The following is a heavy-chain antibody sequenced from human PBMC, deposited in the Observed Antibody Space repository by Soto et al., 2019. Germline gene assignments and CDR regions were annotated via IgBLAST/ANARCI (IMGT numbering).Heavy chain of an antibody. Sequence: SETLSLTCSVSGYSVSSSDYYWAWIRQPPGKGLEWIGSMLHSGLTYYNPSLKSRVTMSVNTSKNLFSVWLNSVTASDSALYYCAPLNVSLTGPYGIYFWGQGTTVTVSS. V-gene: IGHV4-39*01. CDR2: MLHSGLT. D-gene: IGHD7-27*01. J-gene: IGHJ6*02. CDR3: APLNVSLTGPYGIYF. CDR1: GYSVSSSDYY.